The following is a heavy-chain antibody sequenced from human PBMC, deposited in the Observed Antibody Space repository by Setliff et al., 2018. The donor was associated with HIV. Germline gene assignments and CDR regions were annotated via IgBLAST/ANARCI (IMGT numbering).Heavy chain of an antibody. CDR1: GISINGYY. Sequence: SETLSLTCSVSGISINGYYWSWIRQSPRTRLEWIGYVSSIGNTNYNPSLKSRVTISVDTSKNQLSLQLNSETAAYTAVYFCARTRAPYFFDFWGQGAQVTVSS. CDR3: ARTRAPYFFDF. J-gene: IGHJ4*02. CDR2: VSSIGNT. D-gene: IGHD1-26*01. V-gene: IGHV4-4*08.